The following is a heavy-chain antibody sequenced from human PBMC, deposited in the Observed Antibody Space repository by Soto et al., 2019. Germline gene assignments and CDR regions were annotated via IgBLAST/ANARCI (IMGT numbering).Heavy chain of an antibody. Sequence: QVQLVQSGAEVKKPGSSVKVSCKASGGTFSSYAISWVRQAPGQGLEWLGGVIPIFGTANYAQKFQGRVTISGGESTSTAYMELSSLGSEDTAVYYCARHVPAAGYYYGMDVWGQGTTVTVSS. V-gene: IGHV1-69*12. CDR2: VIPIFGTA. J-gene: IGHJ6*02. CDR3: ARHVPAAGYYYGMDV. D-gene: IGHD2-2*01. CDR1: GGTFSSYA.